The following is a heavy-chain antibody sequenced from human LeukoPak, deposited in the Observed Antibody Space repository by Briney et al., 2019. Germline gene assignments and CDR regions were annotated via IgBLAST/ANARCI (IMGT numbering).Heavy chain of an antibody. V-gene: IGHV1-2*02. CDR1: GYTFTGYY. CDR3: ARSYCSSTSCYVYFQH. CDR2: INPNSGGT. J-gene: IGHJ1*01. D-gene: IGHD2-2*01. Sequence: ASVKVSCKASGYTFTGYYMHWVRQAPGQGLEWMGWINPNSGGTNYAQKFQGRVTITTDESTSTAYMELSSLRSEDTAVYYCARSYCSSTSCYVYFQHWGQGTLVTVSS.